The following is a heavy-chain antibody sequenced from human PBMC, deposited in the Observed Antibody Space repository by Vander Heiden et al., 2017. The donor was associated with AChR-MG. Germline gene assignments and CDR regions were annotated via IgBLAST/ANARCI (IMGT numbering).Heavy chain of an antibody. Sequence: EVQLVESGGGLVQPGGSLRLFCAHSGFTFSSHWMHWVRQAPGKGLVWVSVIYNDGTTGSADCLKGRFTSSRDNAKNTVYLQMNSLRAEDTAVYYCARGGMGTGMDVWGQGTTVTVSS. CDR3: ARGGMGTGMDV. D-gene: IGHD7-27*01. V-gene: IGHV3-74*01. CDR1: GFTFSSHW. J-gene: IGHJ6*02. CDR2: IYNDGTT.